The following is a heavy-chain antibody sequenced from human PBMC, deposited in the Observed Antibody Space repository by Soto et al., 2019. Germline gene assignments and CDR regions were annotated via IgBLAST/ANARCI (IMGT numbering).Heavy chain of an antibody. CDR1: GFAFGDYA. CDR3: TRGVNLDD. V-gene: IGHV3-49*04. Sequence: TGGSLRLSCAASGFAFGDYAMSWVRQAPGKGLEWVGFIRSKAYGGTTDYAASVKGRFIISRDDSKSIAYVQMNSLKTEDTAVYYCTRGVNLDDWGQGTLVTVSS. D-gene: IGHD2-21*01. J-gene: IGHJ4*02. CDR2: IRSKAYGGTT.